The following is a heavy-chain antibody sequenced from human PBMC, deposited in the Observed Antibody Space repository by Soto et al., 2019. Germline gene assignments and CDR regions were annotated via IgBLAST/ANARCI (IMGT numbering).Heavy chain of an antibody. Sequence: SETLSLTCAVYGGSFSGYYWSWIRQPPGKGLEWIGEINHSGSTNYNPSLKSRVTISVDTSKNQFSLKLSSVTAADTAVYYCARHDYSNYVDDYWGQGTLVTVSS. CDR3: ARHDYSNYVDDY. J-gene: IGHJ4*02. V-gene: IGHV4-34*01. CDR1: GGSFSGYY. D-gene: IGHD4-4*01. CDR2: INHSGST.